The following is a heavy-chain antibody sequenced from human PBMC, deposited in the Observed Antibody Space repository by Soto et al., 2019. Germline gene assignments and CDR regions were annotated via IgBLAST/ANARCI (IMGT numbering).Heavy chain of an antibody. CDR3: ARQNYGGNFGPRIDY. CDR1: GGSISSSSYY. Sequence: QLQLQESGPGLVKPSETLSLTCTVSGGSISSSSYYWGWIRQPPGKGLEWIGSIYYSGSTYYNPSLKSRVTISVDTSKNQFSLKLSSVTAADTAVYYCARQNYGGNFGPRIDYWGQGTLVTVSS. D-gene: IGHD4-17*01. J-gene: IGHJ4*02. CDR2: IYYSGST. V-gene: IGHV4-39*01.